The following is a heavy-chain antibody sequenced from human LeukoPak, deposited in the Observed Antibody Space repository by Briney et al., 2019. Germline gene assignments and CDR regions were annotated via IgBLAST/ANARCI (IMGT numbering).Heavy chain of an antibody. CDR3: ARIIGDYGHVDY. J-gene: IGHJ4*02. Sequence: SETLSLTCTVSGGSISSYFWSWIRQPPGKGLEWIGYVYYSGSTNYNPSLKSRVTISVDTSKDQFSLKLTSVTAADTAVYYCARIIGDYGHVDYWGEGPLVTVSS. V-gene: IGHV4-59*01. D-gene: IGHD4-17*01. CDR2: VYYSGST. CDR1: GGSISSYF.